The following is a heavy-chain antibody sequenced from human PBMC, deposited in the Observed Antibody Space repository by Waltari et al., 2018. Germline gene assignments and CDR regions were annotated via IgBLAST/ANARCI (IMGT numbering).Heavy chain of an antibody. V-gene: IGHV1-3*05. CDR1: GYTFTTYT. J-gene: IGHJ6*02. D-gene: IGHD3-3*01. Sequence: QVHIVQSAAAERQPRASVRVACKASGYTFTTYTIHWVRQAPGQSLEWIGLCNAANGNPKFSQVFPDRVTISRDTSASTAYMYLSSLTSEDTAVYYCVRHFGVVLSHFYYYGLDVWGQGTTVTVAS. CDR2: CNAANGNP. CDR3: VRHFGVVLSHFYYYGLDV.